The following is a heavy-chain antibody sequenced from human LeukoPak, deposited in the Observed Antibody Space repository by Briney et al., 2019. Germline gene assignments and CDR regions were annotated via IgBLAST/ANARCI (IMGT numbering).Heavy chain of an antibody. Sequence: PGGSLRLSCAASGFTFSSYSMNWVRQAPGKGLEWVSYISSSSSTIYYADSVKGRFTISRDNAKNSLYLQMNSLRAEDTAVYYCARGRGYNYGYSDYWGQGTLVTVSS. J-gene: IGHJ4*02. CDR1: GFTFSSYS. D-gene: IGHD5-18*01. CDR3: ARGRGYNYGYSDY. CDR2: ISSSSSTI. V-gene: IGHV3-48*04.